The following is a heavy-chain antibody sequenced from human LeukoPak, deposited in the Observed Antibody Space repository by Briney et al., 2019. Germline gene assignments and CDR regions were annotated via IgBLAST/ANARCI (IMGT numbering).Heavy chain of an antibody. V-gene: IGHV3-48*04. J-gene: IGHJ4*02. CDR2: ISSSSSTI. Sequence: GGSLRLSCAASGFTFSSYSMNWVRQAPGKGLEWVSYISSSSSTIYYADSVKGRFTISRDNAKNSLYLQMNSLRAEDTAVYYCASTTRTNSIAAAGAILDYWGQGTLVTVSS. CDR1: GFTFSSYS. D-gene: IGHD6-13*01. CDR3: ASTTRTNSIAAAGAILDY.